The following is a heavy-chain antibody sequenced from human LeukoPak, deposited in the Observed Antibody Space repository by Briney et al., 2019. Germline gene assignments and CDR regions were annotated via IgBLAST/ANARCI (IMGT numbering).Heavy chain of an antibody. V-gene: IGHV1-69*06. CDR2: IIPIFGTA. CDR3: ASESYGGNSFGVDAFDI. D-gene: IGHD4-23*01. J-gene: IGHJ3*02. CDR1: GGTFSSYA. Sequence: SVKVSCKASGGTFSSYAISWVRQAHGQGLEWMGEIIPIFGTANYAQKFQGRVTITADKSTSTAYMELSSLRSEDTAVYYCASESYGGNSFGVDAFDIWGQGTMVTVSS.